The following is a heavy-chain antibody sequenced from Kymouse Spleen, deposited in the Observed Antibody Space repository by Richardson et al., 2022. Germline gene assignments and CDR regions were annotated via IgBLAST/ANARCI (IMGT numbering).Heavy chain of an antibody. V-gene: IGHV3-73*02. J-gene: IGHJ6*02. D-gene: IGHD1-26*01. CDR3: TREVGAIDYYGMDV. CDR2: IRSKANSYAT. Sequence: EVQLVESGGGLVQPGGSLKLSCAASGFTFSGSAMHWVRQASGKGLEWVGRIRSKANSYATAYAASVKGRFTISRDDSKNTAYLQMNSLKTEDTAVYYCTREVGAIDYYGMDVWGQGTTVTVSS. CDR1: GFTFSGSA.